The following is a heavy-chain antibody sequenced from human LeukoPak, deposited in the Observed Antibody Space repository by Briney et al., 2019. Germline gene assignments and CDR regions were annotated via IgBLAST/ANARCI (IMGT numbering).Heavy chain of an antibody. CDR3: ARDIVVVPAARMPFDY. Sequence: SETLSLTCTVSGGSISSSSYYWGWIRQPPGKGLEWIGSIYYSGSTYYNPSLKSRVTISVDTSKNQFSLKLSSVTAADTAVYYRARDIVVVPAARMPFDYWGQGTLVTVSS. V-gene: IGHV4-39*01. CDR2: IYYSGST. CDR1: GGSISSSSYY. D-gene: IGHD2-2*01. J-gene: IGHJ4*02.